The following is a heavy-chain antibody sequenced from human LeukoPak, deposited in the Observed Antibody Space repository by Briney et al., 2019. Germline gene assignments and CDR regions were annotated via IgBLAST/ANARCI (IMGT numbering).Heavy chain of an antibody. V-gene: IGHV4-34*01. J-gene: IGHJ5*02. CDR1: GGSFSGYY. CDR2: INHSGIT. CDR3: ARGALFDP. Sequence: SETLSLTCAVYGGSFSGYYWSWIRQPPGKGLEWIVEINHSGITNYNPSLKSRVTISVDTSKNQFSLKLSSVTAADTAVYYCARGALFDPWGQGTLVTVSS.